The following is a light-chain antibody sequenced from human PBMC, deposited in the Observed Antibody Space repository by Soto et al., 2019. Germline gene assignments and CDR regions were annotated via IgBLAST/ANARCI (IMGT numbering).Light chain of an antibody. CDR2: DAS. CDR3: QQCNSYPYT. V-gene: IGKV1-5*01. CDR1: QSISSW. Sequence: DIQMTQSPSTLSASVGDRVTITCRASQSISSWLAWYQQKPGKAPKLLIYDASNLESGVPSRFSGSGSGTEFTLTISSLQPYDFATYYCQQCNSYPYTFGQGTKVDSK. J-gene: IGKJ2*01.